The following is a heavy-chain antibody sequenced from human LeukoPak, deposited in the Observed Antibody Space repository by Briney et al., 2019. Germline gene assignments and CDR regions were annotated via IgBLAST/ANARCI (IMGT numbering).Heavy chain of an antibody. CDR3: ARGTGAPTPDYYYMDV. CDR2: IIPILGIA. CDR1: GGTFSSYT. Sequence: GSSVKVSCKASGGTFSSYTISWVRQAPGQGLEWMGRIIPILGIANYAQKFQGRVTITADKSTSTAYMELSSLGSEDTAVYYCARGTGAPTPDYYYMDVWGKGTTVTVSS. J-gene: IGHJ6*03. V-gene: IGHV1-69*02. D-gene: IGHD1-26*01.